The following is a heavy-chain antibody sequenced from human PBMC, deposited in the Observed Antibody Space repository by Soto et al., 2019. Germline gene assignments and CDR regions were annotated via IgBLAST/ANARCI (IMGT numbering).Heavy chain of an antibody. Sequence: QVQLMQSGAEVKKPGASVKVSCKASGNTFTNYYIHWVRQAPGQGLEWMGTINPSGGHTTYAQKFLGRVTMTGDTSTRTLFMELTSLRSENTAVYYCVRGGHVVMVTAAFAYWGQGALVTVSS. J-gene: IGHJ4*02. D-gene: IGHD2-21*02. CDR1: GNTFTNYY. V-gene: IGHV1-46*01. CDR3: VRGGHVVMVTAAFAY. CDR2: INPSGGHT.